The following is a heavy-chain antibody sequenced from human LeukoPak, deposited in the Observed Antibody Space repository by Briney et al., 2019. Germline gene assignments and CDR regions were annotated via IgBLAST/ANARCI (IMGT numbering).Heavy chain of an antibody. CDR2: IYYSGST. V-gene: IGHV4-59*08. CDR1: GGSIGSYY. D-gene: IGHD4-17*01. CDR3: ARTSTTVTYFGI. Sequence: SETLSLTCTVSGGSIGSYYWSWIRQPPGKGLEWIGYIYYSGSTNYNPSLKSRVTISVDTSKNQFSLKLSSVTAADTAVYYCARTSTTVTYFGIWGQGTMVTVSS. J-gene: IGHJ3*02.